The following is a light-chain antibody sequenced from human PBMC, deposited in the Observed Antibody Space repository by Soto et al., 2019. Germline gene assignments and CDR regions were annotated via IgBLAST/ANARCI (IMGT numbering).Light chain of an antibody. CDR3: HQDGSERFT. V-gene: IGKV3-20*01. Sequence: ESVLTQSPGTLSLSPGERATLSCRASQSVSSSYLAWYQQKPGQAPRLLIYGASRRATGIPVRFSGRESGTAFAGTIRRQWTQECALYYYHQDGSERFTFGPGTKVDI. J-gene: IGKJ3*01. CDR1: QSVSSSY. CDR2: GAS.